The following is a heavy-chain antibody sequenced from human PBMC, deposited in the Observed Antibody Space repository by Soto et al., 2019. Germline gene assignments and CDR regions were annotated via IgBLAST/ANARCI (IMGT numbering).Heavy chain of an antibody. CDR2: IDPSGGST. J-gene: IGHJ5*02. V-gene: IGHV1-46*01. CDR1: GYTFTSYD. D-gene: IGHD6-13*01. CDR3: VMRLPPPGTPWFAP. Sequence: GXXVKVCCKASGYTFTSYDMHWVRQAPGQGLEWMGIIDPSGGSTSYAQKFQGRVTMTRDTSTSTVYMELSSLRSEDTAVYYCVMRLPPPGTPWFAPSGQGPLVTVSS.